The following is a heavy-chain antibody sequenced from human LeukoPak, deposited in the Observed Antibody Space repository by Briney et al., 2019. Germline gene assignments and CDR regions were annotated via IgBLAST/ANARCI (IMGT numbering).Heavy chain of an antibody. V-gene: IGHV3-33*01. D-gene: IGHD2/OR15-2a*01. CDR1: GFTFSNYG. J-gene: IGHJ4*02. Sequence: GRSLRLSCAASGFTFSNYGMHWVRQAPGKGLEWVALIWYDGSNKYYADSVKGRLTIFRDNSKNTLFLQMNSLRAGDTAVYYCAREGPRGNSQFDYWGQGTLVTVSS. CDR3: AREGPRGNSQFDY. CDR2: IWYDGSNK.